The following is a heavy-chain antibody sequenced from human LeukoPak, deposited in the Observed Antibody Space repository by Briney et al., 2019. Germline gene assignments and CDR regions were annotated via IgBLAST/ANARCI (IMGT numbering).Heavy chain of an antibody. CDR1: GYTFTSYG. Sequence: ASVKVSCKASGYTFTSYGISWVRQAPGQGLEWMGWMNPNSGNTSYAQKFQGRVTMTRNTSISTAYMELSSLRSEDTAVYYCAGPDCSSTSCYTPGLDYWGQGTLVTVSS. CDR3: AGPDCSSTSCYTPGLDY. J-gene: IGHJ4*02. V-gene: IGHV1-8*02. CDR2: MNPNSGNT. D-gene: IGHD2-2*02.